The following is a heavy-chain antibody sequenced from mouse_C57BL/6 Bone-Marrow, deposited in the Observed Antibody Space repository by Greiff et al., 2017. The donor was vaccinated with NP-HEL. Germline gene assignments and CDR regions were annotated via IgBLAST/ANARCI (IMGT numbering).Heavy chain of an antibody. CDR3: ARRPPDYGSSDWYFDV. D-gene: IGHD1-1*01. J-gene: IGHJ1*03. CDR2: IHPNSGST. Sequence: VQLQQPGAELVKPGASVKLSCKASGYTFTSYWMHWVKQRPGQGLEWIGMIHPNSGSTNYNEKFKSKATLTVDKSSSTAYMQLSSLTSEDSAVYYCARRPPDYGSSDWYFDVWGTGTTVTVSS. CDR1: GYTFTSYW. V-gene: IGHV1-64*01.